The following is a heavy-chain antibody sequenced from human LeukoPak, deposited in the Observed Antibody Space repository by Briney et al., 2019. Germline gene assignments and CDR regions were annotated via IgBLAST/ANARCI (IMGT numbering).Heavy chain of an antibody. CDR3: ARVSTAVSLAIDY. J-gene: IGHJ4*02. CDR1: GSTFSNYN. D-gene: IGHD6-13*01. CDR2: ISSSSRYM. Sequence: PGGSLRLSCAASGSTFSNYNMNWVRQAPGKGLEWVSVISSSSRYMYYADSVKGRFTISRDNAKNSLYLQMNSLRAEDTAVYYCARVSTAVSLAIDYWGQGTLVTVST. V-gene: IGHV3-21*06.